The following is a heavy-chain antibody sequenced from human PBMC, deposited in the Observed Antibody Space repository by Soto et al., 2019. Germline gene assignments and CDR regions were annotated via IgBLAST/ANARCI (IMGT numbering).Heavy chain of an antibody. CDR2: ISSGSNTI. J-gene: IGHJ4*02. CDR1: GFTFSWFG. CDR3: ARDSSSSYYYFDY. Sequence: VQLVESGGGLLQPGGSLRLSCAASGFTFSWFGMNWVRQAPGKGLEWVSYISSGSNTINYAESVRGRFTISRDNAKNSLYLQMNSLRDDVTAVYYCARDSSSSYYYFDYWGQGTLVTVSS. D-gene: IGHD3-22*01. V-gene: IGHV3-48*02.